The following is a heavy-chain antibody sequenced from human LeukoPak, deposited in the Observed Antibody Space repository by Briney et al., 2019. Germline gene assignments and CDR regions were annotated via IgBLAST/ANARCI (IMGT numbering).Heavy chain of an antibody. V-gene: IGHV4-39*07. D-gene: IGHD2-21*01. J-gene: IGHJ5*02. CDR3: ARKRGGEGSWFDP. CDR1: GGSIITNDYW. CDR2: IFYSGST. Sequence: SETLSLTCVVSGGSIITNDYWWGWIRQPPGKGLEWIGNIFYSGSTYYSPSLKSRVTISVDTSKNQFSLKLSSVTAADTAVYYCARKRGGEGSWFDPWGQGTLVTVSS.